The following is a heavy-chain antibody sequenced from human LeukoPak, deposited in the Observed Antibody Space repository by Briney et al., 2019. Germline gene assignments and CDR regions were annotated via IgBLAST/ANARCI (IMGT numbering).Heavy chain of an antibody. D-gene: IGHD6-13*01. V-gene: IGHV3-23*01. CDR2: ISGSGGST. J-gene: IGHJ4*02. CDR1: GFTFSSYG. Sequence: PGGSLRLSCAASGFTFSSYGMIWVRQAPGKGLEWASGISGSGGSTYVADSVKGRFTVSRDNSKNTLYLQMNSLRADDTAVYYCAKDRPTVYSSSWLHFLDSWGQGTLVTVSS. CDR3: AKDRPTVYSSSWLHFLDS.